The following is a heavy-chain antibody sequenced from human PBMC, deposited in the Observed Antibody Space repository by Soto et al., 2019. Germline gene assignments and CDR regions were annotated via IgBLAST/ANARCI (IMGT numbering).Heavy chain of an antibody. CDR1: GFTFSSYS. CDR3: ARPGILYYYDSSGYSQGAVY. V-gene: IGHV3-48*02. J-gene: IGHJ4*02. D-gene: IGHD3-22*01. Sequence: GGSLRLSCAASGFTFSSYSMNWVRQAPGKGLEWVSYISSSSSTIYYADSVKGRFTISRDNAKNSLYLQMNSLRDEDTAVYYCARPGILYYYDSSGYSQGAVYWGQGTLVTVSS. CDR2: ISSSSSTI.